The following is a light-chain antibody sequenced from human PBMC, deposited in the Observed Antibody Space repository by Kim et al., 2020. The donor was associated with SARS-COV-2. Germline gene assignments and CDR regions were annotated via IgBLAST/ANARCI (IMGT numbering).Light chain of an antibody. CDR2: LAS. J-gene: IGKJ2*01. V-gene: IGKV1-5*03. Sequence: DIQMTQSPSTLSASVGDRVTITCRASESIGTWLAWYQQKPGRAPRLLIYLASTLENGVPSRFSGTGSGTEFSLSITSLQPDDFATYYCQHYSRFPYTFGQGTMLEI. CDR1: ESIGTW. CDR3: QHYSRFPYT.